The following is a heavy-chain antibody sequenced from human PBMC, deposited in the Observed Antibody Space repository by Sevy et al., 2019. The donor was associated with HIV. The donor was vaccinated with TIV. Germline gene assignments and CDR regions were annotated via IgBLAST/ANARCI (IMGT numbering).Heavy chain of an antibody. CDR2: ISSSSSYI. V-gene: IGHV3-21*01. D-gene: IGHD3-3*01. J-gene: IGHJ6*02. Sequence: GGSLRLSCAASGFTFSSYSMNWVRQAPGKGLEWVSSISSSSSYIYYADSVKGRFTISRDNAKNSLYLQMNSLRAEDTAVYYCARDDGSLHYDFWSGYYSVGGYYYYYGMDVWGQGTTVTVSS. CDR3: ARDDGSLHYDFWSGYYSVGGYYYYYGMDV. CDR1: GFTFSSYS.